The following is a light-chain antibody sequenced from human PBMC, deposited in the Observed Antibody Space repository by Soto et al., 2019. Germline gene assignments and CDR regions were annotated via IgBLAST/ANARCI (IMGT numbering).Light chain of an antibody. CDR1: QDIRTS. CDR3: QHYNNLPPFT. CDR2: GAS. Sequence: DIQMTQSPSSLSASVGARVSITCQASQDIRTSLSWFQHKPGRAPKLLIYGASYLETGVPSRFRGSGSATDFTFTITSLQPEDIATYYCQHYNNLPPFTFGPGTIVDIK. V-gene: IGKV1-33*01. J-gene: IGKJ3*01.